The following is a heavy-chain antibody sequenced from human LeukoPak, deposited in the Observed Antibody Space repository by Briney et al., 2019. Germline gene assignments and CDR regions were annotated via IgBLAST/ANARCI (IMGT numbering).Heavy chain of an antibody. V-gene: IGHV3-7*01. D-gene: IGHD3-16*02. CDR2: INQDGSDK. CDR3: VRDPRSFHF. J-gene: IGHJ1*01. CDR1: GFTFGSHW. Sequence: PGRSLRLSCAASGFTFGSHWMSWVRQAPGKGLEWVADINQDGSDKHYVDSVKGRFTISRDNAESSLYLQVNSLRAEDAAVYYCVRDPRSFHFWGQGTLVTVSS.